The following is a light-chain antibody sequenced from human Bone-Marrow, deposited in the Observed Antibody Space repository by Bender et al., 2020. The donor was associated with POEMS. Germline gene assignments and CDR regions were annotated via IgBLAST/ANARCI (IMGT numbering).Light chain of an antibody. CDR2: SSH. CDR3: AVWDDSLNGWV. J-gene: IGLJ3*02. V-gene: IGLV1-44*01. Sequence: QSVLTQPPSASGTPGQRVTISCSGGSSNIGAHAVNWYQHLPGTAPKLLIYSSHRRPSEVPDPFSGSRSVTSASLAVSGLQSEDEADYYCAVWDDSLNGWVFGGGTKLTVL. CDR1: SSNIGAHA.